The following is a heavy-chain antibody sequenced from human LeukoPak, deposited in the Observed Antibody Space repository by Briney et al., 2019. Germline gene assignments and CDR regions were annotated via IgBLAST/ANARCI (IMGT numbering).Heavy chain of an antibody. V-gene: IGHV3-30*02. CDR3: AELVVVAATRQNY. Sequence: GGSLRLSCAASGFTFSSYGMHWVRQAPGKGLEWVAFIRYDGSNKYYADSVKGRFTISRDNSKNTLYLQMNSLRAEDTAVYYCAELVVVAATRQNYGGQGTLVTASS. D-gene: IGHD2-15*01. CDR2: IRYDGSNK. J-gene: IGHJ4*02. CDR1: GFTFSSYG.